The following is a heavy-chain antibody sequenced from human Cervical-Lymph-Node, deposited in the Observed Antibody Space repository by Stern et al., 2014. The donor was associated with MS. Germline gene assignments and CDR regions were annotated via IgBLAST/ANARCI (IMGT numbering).Heavy chain of an antibody. D-gene: IGHD2-21*01. Sequence: MQLVESGVEVKKPGSSVKVSCKASGGTFSSYAISWVRQDPGQGLEWMGGIIPIFGTGNYAQKFQGRVTITADESTSTAYMELSSLRSEDTAVYYCARDNSQYYFDYWGQGTLVTVSS. V-gene: IGHV1-69*01. CDR3: ARDNSQYYFDY. CDR2: IIPIFGTG. CDR1: GGTFSSYA. J-gene: IGHJ4*02.